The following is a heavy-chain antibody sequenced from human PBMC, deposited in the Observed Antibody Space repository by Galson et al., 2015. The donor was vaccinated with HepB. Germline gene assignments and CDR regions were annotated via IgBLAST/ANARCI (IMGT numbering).Heavy chain of an antibody. V-gene: IGHV3-48*02. CDR1: GFMFSSYG. CDR2: ISTSTSTR. D-gene: IGHD3-16*01. CDR3: ARTGALFDYVTELGAFDI. J-gene: IGHJ3*02. Sequence: SLRLSCAASGFMFSSYGMNWVRQAPGKGLEWVSYISTSTSTRYYADSVKGRFTISRDNAKNSLYMQMNSLRDEDTAVYYCARTGALFDYVTELGAFDIWGQGTMVTVS.